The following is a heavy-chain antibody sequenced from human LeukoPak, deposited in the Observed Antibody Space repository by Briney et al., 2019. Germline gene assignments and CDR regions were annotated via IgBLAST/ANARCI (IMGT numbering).Heavy chain of an antibody. CDR2: IDYDGGSG. CDR3: AKWGFGELSVSQNAFDI. CDR1: GFTLSSYE. J-gene: IGHJ3*02. V-gene: IGHV3-23*01. Sequence: GGSLRLSCTVSGFTLSSYEMSWIRQATGKGLEWDSSIDYDGGSGHYADSVKGRFTISRDNSNNTLYLQMKSLRTEDTAVYYCAKWGFGELSVSQNAFDIWGQGTMVTVSS. D-gene: IGHD3-10*01.